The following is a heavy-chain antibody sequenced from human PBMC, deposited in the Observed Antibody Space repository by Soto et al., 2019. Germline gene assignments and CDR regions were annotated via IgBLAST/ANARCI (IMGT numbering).Heavy chain of an antibody. CDR2: ISYDGSNK. D-gene: IGHD6-13*01. J-gene: IGHJ5*02. V-gene: IGHV3-30-3*01. Sequence: PGGSLRLSCAASGFTFSSYAMHWVRQAPGKGLEWVAVISYDGSNKYYADSVKGRFTISRDNSKNTLYLQMNSLRAEDTAVYYCARDRRRTAGTRWFDPWGQGSLVTVSS. CDR1: GFTFSSYA. CDR3: ARDRRRTAGTRWFDP.